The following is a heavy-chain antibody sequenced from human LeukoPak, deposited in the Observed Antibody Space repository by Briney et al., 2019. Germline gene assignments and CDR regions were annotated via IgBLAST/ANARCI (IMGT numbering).Heavy chain of an antibody. CDR3: AKDTYDSSGYYYVDHYYYMDV. CDR2: ISGSGGST. D-gene: IGHD3-22*01. J-gene: IGHJ6*03. V-gene: IGHV3-23*01. CDR1: GFTFSSYG. Sequence: GSLRLSCAASGFTFSSYGMSWVRQAPGKGLEWVSAISGSGGSTYYADSVKGRFTISRDNSKNTLYLQMNSLGAEDTAVYYCAKDTYDSSGYYYVDHYYYMDVWGKGTTVTVSS.